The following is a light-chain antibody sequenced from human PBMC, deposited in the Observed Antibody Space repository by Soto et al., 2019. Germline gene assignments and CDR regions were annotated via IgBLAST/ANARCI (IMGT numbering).Light chain of an antibody. CDR1: SSNIGAGYD. J-gene: IGLJ1*01. CDR3: QSYDSSLGAYV. CDR2: DNT. Sequence: QSVLTQPPSVSGAPGQRVTISCTGGSSNIGAGYDVHWYQQLPGTAPKLLIYDNTNRPSGVPDRFSGSKSGTSGSLAITGLQAEDEADYYCQSYDSSLGAYVFATGTKLTVL. V-gene: IGLV1-40*01.